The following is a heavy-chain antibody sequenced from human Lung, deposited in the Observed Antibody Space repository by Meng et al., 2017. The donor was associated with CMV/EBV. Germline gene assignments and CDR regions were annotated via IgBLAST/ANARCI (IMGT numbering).Heavy chain of an antibody. CDR2: IYYSGST. J-gene: IGHJ4*02. V-gene: IGHV4-39*01. Sequence: SETLSLTCTVSGGSISSSSYYGGWIRQPPGKGLEWIGSIYYSGSTYYNPSLKSRVTISVDTSKNQFSLKLSSVTAADTAVYYCARLSDFWSGYPDLFDYWGQGTXVTVSS. CDR3: ARLSDFWSGYPDLFDY. CDR1: GGSISSSSYY. D-gene: IGHD3-3*01.